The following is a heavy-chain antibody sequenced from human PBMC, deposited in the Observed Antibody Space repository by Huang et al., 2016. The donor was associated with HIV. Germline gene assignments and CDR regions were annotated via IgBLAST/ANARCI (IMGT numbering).Heavy chain of an antibody. CDR2: ISYDGSNK. D-gene: IGHD1-26*01. V-gene: IGHV3-30*18. Sequence: VQLVESGGGVVQPGRSLRLACAASGFSFSTYGLHWVRQAPGKGLEWLSVISYDGSNKYYAHSVKGRFTISRDTSENKVYLQMNSLRHEDTAVYYCAKDGADEEWDIDYWGQGTLVTVSS. CDR3: AKDGADEEWDIDY. CDR1: GFSFSTYG. J-gene: IGHJ4*02.